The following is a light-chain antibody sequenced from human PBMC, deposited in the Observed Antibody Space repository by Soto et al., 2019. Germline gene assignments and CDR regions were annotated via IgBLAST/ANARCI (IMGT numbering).Light chain of an antibody. J-gene: IGLJ3*02. CDR2: DNN. Sequence: QSGLTQPPSVSAAPGQKVIISCSGSSSNIGNNYVSWYQHVPGTAPKLLIYDNNKRPSGIPDRFSGSKSGTSATLGITGLQTGDEVDYYCIPRDSGLAAGVFGGGPKLNVL. CDR1: SSNIGNNY. CDR3: IPRDSGLAAGV. V-gene: IGLV1-51*01.